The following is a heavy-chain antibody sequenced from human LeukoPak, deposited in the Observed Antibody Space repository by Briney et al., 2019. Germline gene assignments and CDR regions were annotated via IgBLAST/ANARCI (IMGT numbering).Heavy chain of an antibody. Sequence: GGSLRLSCAASGFTFSSYEMNWVRQAPGKGLEWVSYISSSGSTIYYADSVKGRFTISRDNAKNSLYLQMNSLRAEDTAVCYCARERAYYFDYWGQGTLVTVSS. CDR1: GFTFSSYE. V-gene: IGHV3-48*03. CDR3: ARERAYYFDY. CDR2: ISSSGSTI. J-gene: IGHJ4*02.